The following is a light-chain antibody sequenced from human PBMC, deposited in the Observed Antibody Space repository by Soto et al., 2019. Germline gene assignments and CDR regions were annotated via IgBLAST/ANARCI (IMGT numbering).Light chain of an antibody. CDR2: GAS. J-gene: IGKJ4*02. CDR1: QRVASRN. V-gene: IGKV3-20*01. Sequence: EIVLTQSPGTLSRSPGERGTLSCRASQRVASRNLAWYQQKSGQAPKLLIYGASSRAIHTPDRFSGSGSGTDFTLTISRLEPEDFAAYYCQHYGSSLLTFGGGTKVDI. CDR3: QHYGSSLLT.